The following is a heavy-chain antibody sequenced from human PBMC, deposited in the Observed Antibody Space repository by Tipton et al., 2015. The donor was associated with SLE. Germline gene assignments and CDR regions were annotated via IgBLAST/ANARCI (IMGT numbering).Heavy chain of an antibody. D-gene: IGHD3-22*01. CDR3: ARRHFDTSGYYRGAFDI. CDR1: GGSISTYY. J-gene: IGHJ3*02. Sequence: TLSLTCTVSGGSISTYYWSWIRQSPGKGLEWIGYIHKSGSTHYLPSLRGRVTISVDASKNQFSLELISVTAADTAVYYCARRHFDTSGYYRGAFDIWGQGKMVTVSS. V-gene: IGHV4-59*07. CDR2: IHKSGST.